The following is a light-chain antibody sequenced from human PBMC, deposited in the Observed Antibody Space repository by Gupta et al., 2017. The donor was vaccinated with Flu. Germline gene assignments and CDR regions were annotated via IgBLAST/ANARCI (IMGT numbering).Light chain of an antibody. CDR1: QGISRW. CDR2: AAS. Sequence: DIQMTQSPSSVSASVGDRVTITCRASQGISRWLAWYQQKPGKAPKLLIYAASSLQSGVPSRFSGSGSGTDFTLTISSRQPEDFATYYCQQTNSFLPLTFGGGTKVEIK. V-gene: IGKV1-12*01. CDR3: QQTNSFLPLT. J-gene: IGKJ4*01.